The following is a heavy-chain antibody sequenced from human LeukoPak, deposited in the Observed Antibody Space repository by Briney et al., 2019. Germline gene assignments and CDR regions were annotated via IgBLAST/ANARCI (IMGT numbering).Heavy chain of an antibody. V-gene: IGHV3-23*01. CDR2: ISVSGYST. D-gene: IGHD3-22*01. Sequence: GGSLRLSCAASGFTFNTYAMNWVRQAPAKGLEWVSVISVSGYSTYYADSVKGRFTISRDNSKNTLHLQMHSLRAEDTAVYYCAKNLDSNSYHTDDAFDIWGHGTVVTVSS. CDR1: GFTFNTYA. J-gene: IGHJ3*02. CDR3: AKNLDSNSYHTDDAFDI.